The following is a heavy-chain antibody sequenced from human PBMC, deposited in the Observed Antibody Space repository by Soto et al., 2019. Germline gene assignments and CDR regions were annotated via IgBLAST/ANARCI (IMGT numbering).Heavy chain of an antibody. V-gene: IGHV5-51*03. CDR3: ATGRGTMVRGVSGPASFDM. D-gene: IGHD3-10*01. CDR2: IYPDDSYA. Sequence: EVRLMQSGAEVKKPAESLKISCKGSGYMFARYWIGWVRQMPGKGLEWMGTIYPDDSYARYSQSFQGLVTISADKSIGTAYLQWSSLKASDTAMYYCATGRGTMVRGVSGPASFDMWGQGTMVTISS. J-gene: IGHJ3*02. CDR1: GYMFARYW.